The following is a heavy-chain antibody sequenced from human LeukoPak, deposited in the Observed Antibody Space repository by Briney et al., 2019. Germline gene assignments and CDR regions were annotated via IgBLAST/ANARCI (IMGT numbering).Heavy chain of an antibody. J-gene: IGHJ3*02. CDR1: GGTFSSYA. CDR2: IIPILGIA. V-gene: IGHV1-69*04. CDR3: AREYYYDSSGYYLEPDAFDI. Sequence: ASVKLSCKASGGTFSSYAISWVRQAPGQGLEWMARIIPILGIANYAQKFQGRVTITADKSTSTAYMELRSLRSDGTAVYYCAREYYYDSSGYYLEPDAFDIWGQGTMVTVSS. D-gene: IGHD3-22*01.